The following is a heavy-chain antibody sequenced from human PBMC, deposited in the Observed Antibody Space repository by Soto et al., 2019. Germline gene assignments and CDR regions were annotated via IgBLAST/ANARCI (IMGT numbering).Heavy chain of an antibody. V-gene: IGHV3-21*01. Sequence: GSLRLSCAASGFTFSSYSMNWVRQAPGKGLEWVSSISSSSSYIYYADSVKGRFTISRDNAKNSLYLQMNSLRAEDTAVYYCARDLEHYYYYYGMDVWGQGTTVTVSS. CDR2: ISSSSSYI. CDR3: ARDLEHYYYYYGMDV. J-gene: IGHJ6*02. CDR1: GFTFSSYS.